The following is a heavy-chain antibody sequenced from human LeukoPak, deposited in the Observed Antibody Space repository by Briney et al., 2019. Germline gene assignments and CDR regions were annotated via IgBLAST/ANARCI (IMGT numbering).Heavy chain of an antibody. CDR3: VRDRAANRDWVEFDP. V-gene: IGHV3-66*03. D-gene: IGHD3/OR15-3a*01. Sequence: GRSLRLSWEASASTFRSYEMKWVRQPPGKGREWVGFIRDSGEAFYADFARGRFAISRDESENTLYLQMNSLRVEDTAVYFCVRDRAANRDWVEFDPWGQGTPVIVSS. CDR2: IRDSGEA. J-gene: IGHJ5*02. CDR1: ASTFRSYE.